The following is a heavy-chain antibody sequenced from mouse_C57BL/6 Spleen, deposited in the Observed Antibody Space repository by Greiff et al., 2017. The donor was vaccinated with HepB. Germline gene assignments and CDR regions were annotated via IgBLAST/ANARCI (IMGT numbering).Heavy chain of an antibody. CDR3: ARWVGPYWYFDV. CDR1: GYSFTGYY. CDR2: INPSTGGT. Sequence: EVQLQQSGPELVKPGASVKISCKASGYSFTGYYMNWVKQSPEKSLEWIGEINPSTGGTTYNQKFKAKATLTVDNSSSTAYMQLKSLTSEDSAVYYCARWVGPYWYFDVWGTGTTVTVSS. J-gene: IGHJ1*03. V-gene: IGHV1-42*01. D-gene: IGHD1-1*02.